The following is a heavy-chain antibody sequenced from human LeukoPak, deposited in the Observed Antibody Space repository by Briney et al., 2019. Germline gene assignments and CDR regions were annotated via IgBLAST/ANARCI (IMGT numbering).Heavy chain of an antibody. CDR2: IYYSGST. D-gene: IGHD6-13*01. V-gene: IGHV4-59*01. Sequence: SETLSPTCNVSGDSIGSFYWSWIRQPPGKGLEWIGYIYYSGSTNYNPSLKSRVTISVDMPKNQFSLKLSSVTAADTAVYYCARAGSGYSSSYDAFDIWGQGTMVTVSS. CDR3: ARAGSGYSSSYDAFDI. CDR1: GDSIGSFY. J-gene: IGHJ3*02.